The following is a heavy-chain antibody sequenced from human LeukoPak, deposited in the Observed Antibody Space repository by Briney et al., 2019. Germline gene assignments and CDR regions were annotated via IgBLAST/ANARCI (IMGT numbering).Heavy chain of an antibody. J-gene: IGHJ4*02. CDR3: AKDRGDDFWSGIEY. V-gene: IGHV3-33*03. CDR2: IWSDGGGGNK. CDR1: GFTSSNYG. Sequence: AGMSLRLSCVASGFTSSNYGMHWVRQAPGKGLEWVAVIWSDGGGGNKYYADSVKGRFTISRDDSKNTLYLQMNSLRAGDTAMYYCAKDRGDDFWSGIEYWGQGTLVTVSS. D-gene: IGHD3-3*01.